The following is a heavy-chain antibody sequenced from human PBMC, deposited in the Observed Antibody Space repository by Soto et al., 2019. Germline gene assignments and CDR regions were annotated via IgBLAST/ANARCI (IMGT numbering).Heavy chain of an antibody. Sequence: SETLSLTCTVSGGSITYGGFSWSWIRQSPGKGLEWIGYISHLENTYFHPTFKSRLAMSIDRSKNQFSLNLSSVTAADRAVYFCARGGGNDPFDSWGQGVLVTVSS. CDR3: ARGGGNDPFDS. CDR1: GGSITYGGFS. V-gene: IGHV4-30-2*06. D-gene: IGHD1-1*01. J-gene: IGHJ4*02. CDR2: ISHLENT.